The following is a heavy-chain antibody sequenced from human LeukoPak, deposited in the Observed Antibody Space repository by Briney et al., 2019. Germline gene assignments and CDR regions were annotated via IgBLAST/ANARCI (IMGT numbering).Heavy chain of an antibody. D-gene: IGHD4-11*01. CDR2: INHSGST. J-gene: IGHJ4*02. CDR1: GGSFSGYY. CDR3: ARSYRYSNHFDY. Sequence: SETLSLTCAVYGGSFSGYYWSWIRQPPGKGLEWIGEINHSGSTNYNPSLKSRVTISVDTSKNQFSLKLSSVTAADTAVYYCARSYRYSNHFDYWGRGTLVTVSS. V-gene: IGHV4-34*01.